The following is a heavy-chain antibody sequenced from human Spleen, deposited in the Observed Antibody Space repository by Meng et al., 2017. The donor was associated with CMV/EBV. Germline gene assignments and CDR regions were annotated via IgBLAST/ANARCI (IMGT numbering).Heavy chain of an antibody. CDR1: GGAFRSYP. V-gene: IGHV1-69*05. CDR2: INPMSGTS. D-gene: IGHD3-3*01. Sequence: SVKVSCKTSGGAFRSYPISWVRQAPGQGLEWMGGINPMSGTSHYSQNFQGRVTITTDESTSTAYMELRSLRSDDTAVYYCARDRGEYYDFWEDYWGQGTLVTVSS. CDR3: ARDRGEYYDFWEDY. J-gene: IGHJ4*02.